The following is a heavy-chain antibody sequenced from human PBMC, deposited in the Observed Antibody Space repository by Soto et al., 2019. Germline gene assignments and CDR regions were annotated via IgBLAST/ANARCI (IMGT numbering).Heavy chain of an antibody. V-gene: IGHV4-28*01. Sequence: QVQLQESGPGLVKPSDTLSLTCAVSGYSISSTNWWGWIRQPPGKGLEWIGYIYYSGSTYYSPSLRSRVTMSLDTSKNQFSLKLTSVTAVDTAVYYCVRSYGLYYYYGMDVWGQGTTVTVSS. CDR1: GYSISSTNW. D-gene: IGHD4-17*01. CDR3: VRSYGLYYYYGMDV. J-gene: IGHJ6*02. CDR2: IYYSGST.